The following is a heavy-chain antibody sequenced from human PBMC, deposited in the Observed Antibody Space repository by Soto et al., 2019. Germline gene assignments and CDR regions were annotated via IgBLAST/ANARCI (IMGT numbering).Heavy chain of an antibody. J-gene: IGHJ6*02. Sequence: PGGSLRLSCAASGFTFSSYWMHWVRQAPGKGLVWVSRINSDGSSTSYADSVKGRFTISRDNAKNTLYLQMNSLRAEDTAVYYCASHYDILTGPHYYYYGMDVWGQGTTVTVSS. D-gene: IGHD3-9*01. CDR2: INSDGSST. V-gene: IGHV3-74*01. CDR3: ASHYDILTGPHYYYYGMDV. CDR1: GFTFSSYW.